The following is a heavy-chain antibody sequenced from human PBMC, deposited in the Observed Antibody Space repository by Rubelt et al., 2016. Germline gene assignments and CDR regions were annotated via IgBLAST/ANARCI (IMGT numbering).Heavy chain of an antibody. D-gene: IGHD3-10*01. CDR2: ISSGSTYI. CDR3: AKELAIYSGSGNNIDY. V-gene: IGHV3-21*04. J-gene: IGHJ4*02. Sequence: GEGLEWVSSISSGSTYIYNADSVKGRFTISRDNSKKPLYLQRNSLIADDTAVYYCAKELAIYSGSGNNIDYWGQGTLVTVSS.